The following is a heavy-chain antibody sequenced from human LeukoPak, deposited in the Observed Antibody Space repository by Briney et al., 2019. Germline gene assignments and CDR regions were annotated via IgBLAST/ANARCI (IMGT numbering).Heavy chain of an antibody. V-gene: IGHV4-39*01. CDR2: VYYSGST. J-gene: IGHJ4*02. CDR1: GGSISSSSYF. Sequence: SETLSLTCTVSGGSISSSSYFWGWIRQPPGKGLEWIGSVYYSGSTYYNPSLKSRVTISVDTSKNQFSLKLNSVTAADTALYYCARQVAGKFDYWGQGTLVTVSS. CDR3: ARQVAGKFDY. D-gene: IGHD6-19*01.